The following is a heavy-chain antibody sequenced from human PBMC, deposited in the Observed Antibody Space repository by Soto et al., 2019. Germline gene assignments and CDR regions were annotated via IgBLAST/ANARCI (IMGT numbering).Heavy chain of an antibody. CDR1: GFTFSDYY. V-gene: IGHV3-11*03. CDR3: VRTTYFSDSSGYTRCFDY. CDR2: ISSSSSYT. J-gene: IGHJ4*02. D-gene: IGHD3-22*01. Sequence: AGGSLRLSCAASGFTFSDYYMSWIRQAPGKGLEWVSYISSSSSYTNYADSVKGRFTISRDNAKNSLYLQMNSLRAEDTAVYYCVRTTYFSDSSGYTRCFDYWGQGTLVTVSS.